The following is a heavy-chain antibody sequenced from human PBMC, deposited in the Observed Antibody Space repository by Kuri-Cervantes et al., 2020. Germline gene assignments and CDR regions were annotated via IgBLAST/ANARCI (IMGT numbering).Heavy chain of an antibody. CDR2: IIPIFGTA. CDR3: ARRYCSSTSCYHNWFDP. V-gene: IGHV1-69*06. Sequence: SVKVSCKASGYTFTSYAISWVRQAPGQGLEWMGGIIPIFGTANYAQKFQGRVTITADKSTSTAYMELSSLRSEDTAVYYCARRYCSSTSCYHNWFDPWGQGTLVTVSS. J-gene: IGHJ5*02. CDR1: GYTFTSYA. D-gene: IGHD2-2*01.